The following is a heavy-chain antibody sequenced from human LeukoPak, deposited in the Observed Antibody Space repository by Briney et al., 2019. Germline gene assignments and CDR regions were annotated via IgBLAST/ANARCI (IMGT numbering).Heavy chain of an antibody. V-gene: IGHV3-23*01. CDR2: ISGSGGST. J-gene: IGHJ4*02. CDR1: GFTFSSYA. D-gene: IGHD1-26*01. Sequence: GGSLRLSCAASGFTFSSYAMSWVRQAPGEGLEWVSAISGSGGSTYYADSVKGRFTISRDNSKNTLYLQMNSLRAEDTAVYYCAKALSEWELLNFDYWGQGTLVTVSS. CDR3: AKALSEWELLNFDY.